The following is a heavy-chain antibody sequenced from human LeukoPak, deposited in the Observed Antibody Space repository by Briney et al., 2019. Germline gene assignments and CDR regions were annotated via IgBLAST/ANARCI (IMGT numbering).Heavy chain of an antibody. D-gene: IGHD2-15*01. CDR2: ISAYNGNT. CDR3: ARDYGVVAAPPPDY. Sequence: ASVKVSCKASGYTFTSYGISWVRQAPGQGLEWMGWISAYNGNTNYAQKLQGRVTMTTDTSTSTAYMELRSLRSDDTAVYYRARDYGVVAAPPPDYWGQGTLVTVSS. V-gene: IGHV1-18*01. CDR1: GYTFTSYG. J-gene: IGHJ4*02.